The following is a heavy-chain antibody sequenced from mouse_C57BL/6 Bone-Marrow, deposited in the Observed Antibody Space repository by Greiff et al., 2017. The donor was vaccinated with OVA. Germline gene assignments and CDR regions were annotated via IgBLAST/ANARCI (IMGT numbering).Heavy chain of an antibody. V-gene: IGHV1-26*01. Sequence: EVQLQQSGPELVKPGASVKISCKASGYTFTDYYMNWVKQSHGKSLEWIGDINPNNGGTSYNQKFKGKATLTVDKSSSTAYMELRSLTSEDSAVYYCAGTKYYYAMDYWGQGTSVTVSS. J-gene: IGHJ4*01. CDR1: GYTFTDYY. D-gene: IGHD4-1*01. CDR2: INPNNGGT. CDR3: AGTKYYYAMDY.